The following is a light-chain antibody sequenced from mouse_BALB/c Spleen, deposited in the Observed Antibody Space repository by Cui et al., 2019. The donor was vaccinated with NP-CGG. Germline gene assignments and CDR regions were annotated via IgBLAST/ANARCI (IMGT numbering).Light chain of an antibody. CDR3: ALWYSNHWV. CDR1: TGAVTTTNY. V-gene: IGLV1*01. CDR2: GTN. J-gene: IGLJ1*01. Sequence: QACVTQESGTTTSPGETVTLTCRSSTGAVTTTNYANWVQEKPDHLFTGLIGGTNNRAPGVPARFSGSLIGDKAALTITGAQTEDEAIYFCALWYSNHWVFGGGTKLTVL.